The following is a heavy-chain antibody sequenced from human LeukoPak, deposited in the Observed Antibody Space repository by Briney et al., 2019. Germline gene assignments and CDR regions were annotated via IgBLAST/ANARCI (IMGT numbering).Heavy chain of an antibody. CDR1: GFTFDDYG. J-gene: IGHJ4*02. D-gene: IGHD3-3*01. CDR3: ARGGITIFGGIIYQDY. V-gene: IGHV3-20*04. Sequence: GGSLRLSCAASGFTFDDYGMSWVRQAPGKGLEWVSGINWNGGSTGYADSVKGRFTISRDNAKNSLYLQMNSLRAEDTAFYYCARGGITIFGGIIYQDYWSQGTLVTVSS. CDR2: INWNGGST.